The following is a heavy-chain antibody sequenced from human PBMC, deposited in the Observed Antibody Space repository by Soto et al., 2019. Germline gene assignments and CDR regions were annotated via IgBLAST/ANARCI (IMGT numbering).Heavy chain of an antibody. D-gene: IGHD2-2*01. CDR3: TRKEVPAASDAFDI. J-gene: IGHJ3*02. CDR2: IRGKVFDGTA. V-gene: IGHV3-49*03. CDR1: GCPSDNYA. Sequence: GGSLRLSCSVSGCPSDNYALSWFRQAPGEGLEWVGFIRGKVFDGTAEYGAPVKGRFTISREDSKSIAYLQMNSLKTEDTAVYYCTRKEVPAASDAFDIWGQGTMVTVSS.